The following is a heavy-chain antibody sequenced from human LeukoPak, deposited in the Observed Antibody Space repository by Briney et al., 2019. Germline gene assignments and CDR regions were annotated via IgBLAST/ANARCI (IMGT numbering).Heavy chain of an antibody. CDR1: GYGFTSYW. D-gene: IGHD2-15*01. Sequence: GEALKISCKGSGYGFTSYWITWVRPMPGKGLGWMGRIDPSDSYTNYNPSFQGHVTISADKSISTGYLQWSSLKASDTAMYYCARQPRYCSGGSCSLFDYFDYWGQGTLVTVSS. CDR3: ARQPRYCSGGSCSLFDYFDY. CDR2: IDPSDSYT. V-gene: IGHV5-10-1*01. J-gene: IGHJ4*02.